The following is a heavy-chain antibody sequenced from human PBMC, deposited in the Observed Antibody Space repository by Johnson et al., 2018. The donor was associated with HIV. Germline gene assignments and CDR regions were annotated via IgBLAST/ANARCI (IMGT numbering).Heavy chain of an antibody. CDR2: ISSSGSTI. Sequence: QVYLVESGGGLVKPGGSLRLSCAASGFTFSDYYMSWIRQAPGKGLEWVSYISSSGSTIYYADSVKGRFTISRDNAKNSLYLQMNNLRVEDTAVYYCARDGESQQLPLGDAFDIWGQGTMVTVSS. J-gene: IGHJ3*02. CDR1: GFTFSDYY. D-gene: IGHD6-13*01. CDR3: ARDGESQQLPLGDAFDI. V-gene: IGHV3-11*04.